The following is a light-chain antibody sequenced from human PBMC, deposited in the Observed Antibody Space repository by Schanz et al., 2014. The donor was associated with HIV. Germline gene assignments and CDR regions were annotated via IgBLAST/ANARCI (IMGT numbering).Light chain of an antibody. Sequence: IQLTQSPSSLSASVGDRVTITCRASQGISSYLAWYQQKPGKAPKVLIYAASTLQSGVPSRFSGSGSGTYFTLTISSLQPEDFATYYCQQSYSTLMYTFGQGTKLEIK. V-gene: IGKV1-39*01. J-gene: IGKJ2*01. CDR3: QQSYSTLMYT. CDR2: AAS. CDR1: QGISSY.